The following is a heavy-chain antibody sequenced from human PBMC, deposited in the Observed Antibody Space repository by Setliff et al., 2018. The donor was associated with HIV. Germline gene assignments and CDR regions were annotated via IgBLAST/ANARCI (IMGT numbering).Heavy chain of an antibody. D-gene: IGHD3-10*01. CDR1: GLIFSSYW. CDR2: LREDGSEK. V-gene: IGHV3-7*03. Sequence: GGSLRLSCAASGLIFSSYWMSWVRQAPGKGLEWVAHLREDGSEKYYVDSVKGRFTISRDNAKNSLYLQMNSLRAEDTALYYCATELGHYWGQGTLVTVSS. J-gene: IGHJ4*02. CDR3: ATELGHY.